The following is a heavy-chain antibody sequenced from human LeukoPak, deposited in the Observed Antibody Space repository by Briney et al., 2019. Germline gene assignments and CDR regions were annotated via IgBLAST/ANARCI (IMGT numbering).Heavy chain of an antibody. CDR1: GFTFRDYT. V-gene: IGHV3-74*01. J-gene: IGHJ4*02. CDR2: ICPDGTVT. Sequence: GGSLRLSCAASGFTFRDYTMNWVRQAPGKGPMWVSRICPDGTVTNYADSVKARFSISRDNARNTVYLQMNSLRAEDTAVYYCVRDFRSADYWGQGTLVTVSS. CDR3: VRDFRSADY.